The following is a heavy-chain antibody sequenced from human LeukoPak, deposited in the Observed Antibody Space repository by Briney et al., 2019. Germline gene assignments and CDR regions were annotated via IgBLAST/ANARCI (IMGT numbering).Heavy chain of an antibody. CDR3: ARGWELTAVDYYYMDV. J-gene: IGHJ6*03. D-gene: IGHD1-26*01. CDR2: INSGGSST. CDR1: GFTFSNYW. V-gene: IGHV3-74*01. Sequence: TGGSLRLSCAASGFTFSNYWMHWVRQAPGKGLVWVSRINSGGSSTNYADSVKGRFTISRDNAKKTLYLQMHSLRAEDTAVYYCARGWELTAVDYYYMDVWGKGTTVTVSS.